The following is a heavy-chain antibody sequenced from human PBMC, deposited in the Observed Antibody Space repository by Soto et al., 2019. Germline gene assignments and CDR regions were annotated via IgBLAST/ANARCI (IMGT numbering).Heavy chain of an antibody. J-gene: IGHJ4*02. CDR1: GFTFSDYY. V-gene: IGHV3-11*01. Sequence: GGSLRLSCAASGFTFSDYYMTWIRQAPGKGLEWVSYMSKSGDIIYYADSVKGRFTISRDNARNSLYLQMNNLRVEDSAVYYCARYVAALDYWGRGTPVPVYS. CDR2: MSKSGDII. D-gene: IGHD6-25*01. CDR3: ARYVAALDY.